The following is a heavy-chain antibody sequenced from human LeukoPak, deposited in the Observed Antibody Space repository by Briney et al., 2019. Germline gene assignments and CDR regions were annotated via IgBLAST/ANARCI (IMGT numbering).Heavy chain of an antibody. D-gene: IGHD1-7*01. CDR2: ISNSGSSK. V-gene: IGHV3-48*03. CDR1: GFTFSNYD. Sequence: GGSLRLSCVASGFTFSNYDMNWVRQVPGKGLEWVSYISNSGSSKYYVDSVKGRFTISRDNPKRSLYLQMNSLRAEDTAVYYCARRTFPNDAFDIWGQGTMVTVSS. CDR3: ARRTFPNDAFDI. J-gene: IGHJ3*02.